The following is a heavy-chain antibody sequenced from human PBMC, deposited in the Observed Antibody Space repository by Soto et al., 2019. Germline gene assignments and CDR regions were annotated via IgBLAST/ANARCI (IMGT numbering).Heavy chain of an antibody. CDR2: INPNSGNI. CDR1: GDTFTTYD. V-gene: IGHV1-8*01. CDR3: ARGRASGSYYLLDY. Sequence: ASVKVSCKASGDTFTTYDINWVRQATGHGLEWMGWINPNSGNIGYAQRFQGRVTMTRDTAIRTAYMEVSSLRSNDTAVYYCARGRASGSYYLLDYWGQGTLVTVSS. J-gene: IGHJ4*02. D-gene: IGHD3-10*01.